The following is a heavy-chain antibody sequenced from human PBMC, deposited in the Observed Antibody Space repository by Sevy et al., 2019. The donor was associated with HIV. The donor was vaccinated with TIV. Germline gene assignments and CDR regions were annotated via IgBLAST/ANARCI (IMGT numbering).Heavy chain of an antibody. J-gene: IGHJ6*02. CDR2: IKSKTDGGTT. CDR3: TTDRGATMGSTRYYYYGMDV. V-gene: IGHV3-15*01. CDR1: GFTFSNAW. Sequence: GGSLRLSCAASGFTFSNAWMSWVRQAPGKGLEWVGRIKSKTDGGTTDYAAPVKGRFTISREDSKNTLYLQMNSLKTEDTAVYYCTTDRGATMGSTRYYYYGMDVWGQGTTVTVSS. D-gene: IGHD5-12*01.